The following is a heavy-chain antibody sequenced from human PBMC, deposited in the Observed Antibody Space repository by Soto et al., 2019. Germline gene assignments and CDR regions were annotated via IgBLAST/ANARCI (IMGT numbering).Heavy chain of an antibody. J-gene: IGHJ4*01. V-gene: IGHV4-59*01. Sequence: SETLSLTCTASGGSINSYYWSWIRQPPGKGLEWIGYIHYSGGSSYNTSLKSRVTLSVDTSKNQFSLRLSSVTASDPAVYYCARYSGSFDYWGHGTLVTVSS. CDR1: GGSINSYY. CDR3: ARYSGSFDY. CDR2: IHYSGGS. D-gene: IGHD1-26*01.